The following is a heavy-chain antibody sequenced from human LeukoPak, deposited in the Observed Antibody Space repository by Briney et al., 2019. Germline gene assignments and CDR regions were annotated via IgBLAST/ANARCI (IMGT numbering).Heavy chain of an antibody. CDR3: ARIRCGHSGSVCYNH. CDR2: ISHTEGT. J-gene: IGHJ4*02. V-gene: IGHV4-34*01. D-gene: IGHD2-21*01. CDR1: GVPINDYY. Sequence: SETLSLPCGVFGVPINDYYWIWIRQSPGKGLEWIGEISHTEGTRYNPSLESRVTMSVGTSENQLSLKLIFVTAADTAVYYCARIRCGHSGSVCYNHWGLGTLVTVSS.